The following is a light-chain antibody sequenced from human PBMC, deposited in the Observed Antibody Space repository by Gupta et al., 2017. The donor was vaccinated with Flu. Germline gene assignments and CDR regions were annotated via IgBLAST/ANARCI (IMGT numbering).Light chain of an antibody. J-gene: IGKJ1*01. CDR1: QSISSW. CDR2: EAS. Sequence: DIQMTQSPSTLSASVGDRVTITCRASQSISSWLAWYQQKPGKAPKLLFYEASRLESVVPSRFSGSGSGTEFTLTISSLQPDDFATYYCQQYNSYWTFGQGTKVEIK. V-gene: IGKV1-5*03. CDR3: QQYNSYWT.